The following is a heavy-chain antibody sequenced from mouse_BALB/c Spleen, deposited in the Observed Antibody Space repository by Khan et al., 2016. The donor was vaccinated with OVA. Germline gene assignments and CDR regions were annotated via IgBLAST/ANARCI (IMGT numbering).Heavy chain of an antibody. V-gene: IGHV5-6-3*01. CDR3: ARMARTIN. CDR1: GFTFSSYG. Sequence: EVELVESGGGLVQPGGSLKLFCAASGFTFSSYGMSWVRQTPDKRLELVATINSNGGSTYYPDSVKGRFTISRDNAKNTLYLQMSSLKSEDKAMYYCARMARTINWGQGTTLTVSA. CDR2: INSNGGST. J-gene: IGHJ2*01.